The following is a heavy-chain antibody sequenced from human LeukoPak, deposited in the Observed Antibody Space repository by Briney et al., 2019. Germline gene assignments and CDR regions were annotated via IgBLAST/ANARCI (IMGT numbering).Heavy chain of an antibody. V-gene: IGHV3-74*01. Sequence: GGSLRLSCAASGFTFSADWMNWVPQAPGPRLGGVSRISSDGSSTTYAESVNGRFTISRDHTKHTPCPQMNRLRGAAPAVYYFARDGGWIELCHDAFDIWGQGTMVTVSS. CDR3: ARDGGWIELCHDAFDI. J-gene: IGHJ3*02. CDR1: GFTFSADW. D-gene: IGHD5-18*01. CDR2: ISSDGSST.